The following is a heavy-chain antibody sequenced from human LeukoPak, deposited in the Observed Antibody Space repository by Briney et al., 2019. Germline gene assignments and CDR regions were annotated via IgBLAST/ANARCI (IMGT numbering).Heavy chain of an antibody. Sequence: GASVKVSCRAPGYSFSTYYMNWVRQAPGHGLEWLGWINTDSGGTNYAQKFLGRVTMTRDKANTTAYLELTGLTSDDTAVYYCTRHVVTLLRGVTQRRENWLDPWGQGTLVTVSS. J-gene: IGHJ5*02. V-gene: IGHV1-2*02. CDR2: INTDSGGT. CDR3: TRHVVTLLRGVTQRRENWLDP. D-gene: IGHD3-10*01. CDR1: GYSFSTYY.